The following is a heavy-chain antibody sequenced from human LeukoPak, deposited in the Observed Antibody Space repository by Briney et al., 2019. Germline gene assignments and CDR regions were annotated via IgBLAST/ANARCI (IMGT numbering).Heavy chain of an antibody. D-gene: IGHD6-19*01. CDR1: GGTFSSYT. CDR2: IIPILGIA. V-gene: IGHV1-69*02. J-gene: IGHJ4*02. Sequence: SVKVSCKAPGGTFSSYTISWVRQAPGQGLEWMGRIIPILGIANYAQKFQGRVTITADKSTSTAYTELSSLRSEDTAVYYCARESIAVAGSFDYWGQGTLVTVSS. CDR3: ARESIAVAGSFDY.